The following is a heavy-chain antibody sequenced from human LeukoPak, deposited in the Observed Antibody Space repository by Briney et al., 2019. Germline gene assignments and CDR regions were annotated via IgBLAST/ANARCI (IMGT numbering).Heavy chain of an antibody. CDR1: GFTFSSFS. V-gene: IGHV3-21*01. CDR3: ARDGDLFDY. J-gene: IGHJ4*02. D-gene: IGHD3-10*01. CDR2: ITSSSNYI. Sequence: GSLRLSGAASGFTFSSFSMNWVRQTPGKGLEWVSSITSSSNYIYYAESVKGRLTISRDNAKNSLYLQMNSLRAEDTGVYYCARDGDLFDYWGQGTLVTVSS.